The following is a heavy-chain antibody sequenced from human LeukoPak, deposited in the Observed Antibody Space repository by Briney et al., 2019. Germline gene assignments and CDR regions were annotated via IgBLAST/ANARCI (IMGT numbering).Heavy chain of an antibody. D-gene: IGHD2-8*02. Sequence: GGSLRLSCAASGFTVSSNYMNKFRQAAGKGLEWVSVIYSGGETYYADSVKGRFTISRDSSKNTLYLQMNSLRVEDTAVYYCARGCTDKKCYIDYWGQGTLVTVSS. V-gene: IGHV3-53*01. J-gene: IGHJ4*02. CDR1: GFTVSSNY. CDR2: IYSGGET. CDR3: ARGCTDKKCYIDY.